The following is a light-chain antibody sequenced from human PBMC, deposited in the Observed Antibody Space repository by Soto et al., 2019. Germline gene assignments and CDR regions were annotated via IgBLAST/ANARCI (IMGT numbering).Light chain of an antibody. J-gene: IGLJ2*01. V-gene: IGLV2-11*01. Sequence: QSALTQPRSVSGSPGQSVTISCTGTSSDVGGYNYVSWYQQHPGKAPKLMIYDVSKRPSGVPDRFSGSKSGNTASLTISVLHAEDDADYYCCSYAGSYTLVFGGGTKLTVL. CDR1: SSDVGGYNY. CDR2: DVS. CDR3: CSYAGSYTLV.